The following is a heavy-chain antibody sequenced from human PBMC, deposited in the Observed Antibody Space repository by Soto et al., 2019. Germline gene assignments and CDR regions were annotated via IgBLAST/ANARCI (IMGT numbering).Heavy chain of an antibody. V-gene: IGHV1-18*01. CDR2: ISTYNGNT. D-gene: IGHD6-19*01. CDR3: AREGSGWDFDL. Sequence: ASVKVSCKASGYTFTTYPITWVRQAPGYGLEWMGWISTYNGNTNSAGGLQDRVSMTTDTSTSTAYLELRSLRSDDTAVDFCAREGSGWDFDLWGQGTPVTVSS. J-gene: IGHJ4*02. CDR1: GYTFTTYP.